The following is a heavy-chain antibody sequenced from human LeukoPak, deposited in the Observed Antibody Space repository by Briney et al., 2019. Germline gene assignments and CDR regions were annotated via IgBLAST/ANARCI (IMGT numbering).Heavy chain of an antibody. CDR2: IYTSGST. CDR1: GGSFSGYY. V-gene: IGHV4-4*07. D-gene: IGHD1-26*01. Sequence: KPSETLSLTCAVYGGSFSGYYWSWIRQPAGKGLEWIGRIYTSGSTNYNPSLKSRVTISVDTSKNQFSLKLSSVTAADTAVYYCARDASGSYFSPWWDYWGQGTLVTVSS. J-gene: IGHJ4*02. CDR3: ARDASGSYFSPWWDY.